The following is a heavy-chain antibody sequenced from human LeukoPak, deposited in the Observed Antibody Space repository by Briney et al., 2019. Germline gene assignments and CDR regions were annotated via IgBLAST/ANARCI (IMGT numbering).Heavy chain of an antibody. J-gene: IGHJ3*01. Sequence: SQTLSLTCAISGDSVSSNSVTWNWIRQSPSRGLEWLGRTYYRSTWYNDYAVSVRGRITVNPDTSKNQFSLHLNSVTPEDTAVYYCARRLTQYDCFDPWGQGTMVTVSS. V-gene: IGHV6-1*01. CDR1: GDSVSSNSVT. CDR2: TYYRSTWYN. D-gene: IGHD2-21*02. CDR3: ARRLTQYDCFDP.